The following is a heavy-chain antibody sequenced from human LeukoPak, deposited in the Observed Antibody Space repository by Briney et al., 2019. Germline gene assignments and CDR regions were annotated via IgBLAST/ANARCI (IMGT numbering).Heavy chain of an antibody. CDR2: IYSGLST. J-gene: IGHJ3*02. D-gene: IGHD6-19*01. V-gene: IGHV3-53*01. Sequence: GGSLRLSCAASGFIFSSYAMSWVRQAPGKGLEWVSIIYSGLSTYYADSVRGRFTISRDNSKNTLYLQMNTLRAEDTAVYYCASGIAVNAFDIWGQGTMVTVSS. CDR1: GFIFSSYA. CDR3: ASGIAVNAFDI.